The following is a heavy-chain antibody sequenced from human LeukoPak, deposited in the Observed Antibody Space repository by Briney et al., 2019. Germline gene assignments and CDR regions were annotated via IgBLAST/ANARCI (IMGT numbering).Heavy chain of an antibody. Sequence: ASVKVSCTASGYTFTGYYMHWVRQAPGQGLEWMGWINPNSGGTNYAQKFQGRVTMTRDTSISTAYMELSRLRSDDTAVYYCAREAGETGDAFDIWGQGTMVTVSS. CDR2: INPNSGGT. V-gene: IGHV1-2*02. J-gene: IGHJ3*02. CDR1: GYTFTGYY. CDR3: AREAGETGDAFDI.